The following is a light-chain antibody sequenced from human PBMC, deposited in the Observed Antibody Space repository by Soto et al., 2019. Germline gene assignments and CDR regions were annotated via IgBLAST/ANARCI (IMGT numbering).Light chain of an antibody. V-gene: IGKV3-20*01. J-gene: IGKJ4*01. CDR3: QQYGRSPLT. CDR1: QSVTSSY. CDR2: GAS. Sequence: EIVLTQSPGTLSLSPGERATLSCRASQSVTSSYLAWYQQKPGQAPRLLIYGASSRATGLPDRFSGGGSGTDFTLTISRLEPEDFAVYYCQQYGRSPLTFGGATTVDIK.